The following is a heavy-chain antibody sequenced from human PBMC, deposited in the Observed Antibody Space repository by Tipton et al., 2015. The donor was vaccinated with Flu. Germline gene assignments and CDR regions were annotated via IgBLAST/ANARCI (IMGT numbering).Heavy chain of an antibody. V-gene: IGHV4-59*08. J-gene: IGHJ4*02. Sequence: GLVKPSETLSLTCTVSGGSINTHSWTWIRQPPGKGLQWVGSISYAGTTNYSPSPKSRATISGDTSKTQVFLSLRSVTAADTAVYYCARLSYYDVDLKNFYFDYWGQGALVTVSS. CDR1: GGSINTHS. CDR3: ARLSYYDVDLKNFYFDY. D-gene: IGHD3-10*02. CDR2: ISYAGTT.